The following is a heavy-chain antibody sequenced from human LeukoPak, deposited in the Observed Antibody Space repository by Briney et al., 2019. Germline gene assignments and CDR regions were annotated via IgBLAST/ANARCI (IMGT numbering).Heavy chain of an antibody. Sequence: SETLSLTCTVSGGSIGSSSYYWGWIRQPPGKGLEWIGSIYYSGSTYYNPSLKSRVTISVDTSKNQFSLKLSSVTAADTAVYYCARLTYYDPAGFDPWGQGTLVTVSS. D-gene: IGHD3-3*01. CDR3: ARLTYYDPAGFDP. CDR1: GGSIGSSSYY. V-gene: IGHV4-39*01. CDR2: IYYSGST. J-gene: IGHJ5*02.